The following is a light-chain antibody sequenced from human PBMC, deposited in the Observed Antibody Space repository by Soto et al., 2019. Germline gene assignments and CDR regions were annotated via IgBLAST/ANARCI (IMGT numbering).Light chain of an antibody. CDR3: QQTFTTPHT. CDR1: QSIISS. CDR2: AAS. Sequence: DIQMTQSPSSLSASVGDSVTITCRASQSIISSLNWYQQKPGKAPRLLIYAASTLQSGVPSGFSGSGSGTDFNLTISSLQPENFATDYCQQTFTTPHTFGQGTKLEIK. V-gene: IGKV1-39*01. J-gene: IGKJ2*01.